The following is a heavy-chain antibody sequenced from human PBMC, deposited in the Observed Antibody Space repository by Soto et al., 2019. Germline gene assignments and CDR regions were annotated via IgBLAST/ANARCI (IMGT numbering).Heavy chain of an antibody. CDR3: ARARDSSGYYYPPNYFDY. V-gene: IGHV4-30-4*01. CDR2: IYYSGST. J-gene: IGHJ4*02. D-gene: IGHD3-22*01. Sequence: TLSLTCTVSGGSISSGDYFWSWIRQPPGKGLEWIGYIYYSGSTYYNPSLKSRVTISVDTSKNQFSLKLSSVTAADTAVYYCARARDSSGYYYPPNYFDYWGQGTLVTVSS. CDR1: GGSISSGDYF.